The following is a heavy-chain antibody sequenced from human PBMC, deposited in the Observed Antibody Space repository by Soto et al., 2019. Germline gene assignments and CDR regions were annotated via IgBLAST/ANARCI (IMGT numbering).Heavy chain of an antibody. CDR1: GYTFTSYA. CDR2: INTNTGNP. Sequence: ASVKVSCKASGYTFTSYAINWVRQAPGQGLEWMGWINTNTGNPTYAQGFTGRFVFSLDTSVSTAYLQICSLKAEDTAVYYCARSKMTTVTTSRRAYYYGMDVWGQGTMVTVSS. D-gene: IGHD4-4*01. J-gene: IGHJ6*02. CDR3: ARSKMTTVTTSRRAYYYGMDV. V-gene: IGHV7-4-1*01.